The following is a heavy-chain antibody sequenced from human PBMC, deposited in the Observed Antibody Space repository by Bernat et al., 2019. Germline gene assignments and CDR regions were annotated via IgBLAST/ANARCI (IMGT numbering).Heavy chain of an antibody. CDR3: AKGDSSSWIYYYGMDV. Sequence: EVQLVESGGGVVQPGGSLRLSCAASGFTFDDYAMHWVRQAPGKGLEWVSLISGSGGSTYYADSVKGRFTISRDNSKNTLYLQMNSLRAEDTAVYYCAKGDSSSWIYYYGMDVWGQGTTVTVSS. V-gene: IGHV3-23*04. D-gene: IGHD6-13*01. J-gene: IGHJ6*02. CDR2: ISGSGGST. CDR1: GFTFDDYA.